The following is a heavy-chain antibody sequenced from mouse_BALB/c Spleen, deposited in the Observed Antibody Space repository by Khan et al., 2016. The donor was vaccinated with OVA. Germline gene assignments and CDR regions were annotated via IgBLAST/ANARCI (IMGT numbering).Heavy chain of an antibody. D-gene: IGHD2-14*01. CDR2: INPSNGYT. J-gene: IGHJ3*01. Sequence: QVQLKESGAELARPGASVKMSCKASGYTFISYTIHWIKKRPGQGLVWIGYINPSNGYTNYNQKFKDKATLTTDKSSTTAYLQLSSLTSDDSAVYNCVRDGAYHRNDGWFAYWGQGTLVTVSA. V-gene: IGHV1-4*01. CDR1: GYTFISYT. CDR3: VRDGAYHRNDGWFAY.